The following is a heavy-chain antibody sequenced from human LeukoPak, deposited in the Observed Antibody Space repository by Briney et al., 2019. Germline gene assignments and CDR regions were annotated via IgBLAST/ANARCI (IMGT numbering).Heavy chain of an antibody. CDR1: GFTFRSDW. CDR2: IKQDGSEK. J-gene: IGHJ4*02. CDR3: ATGVAAMDY. D-gene: IGHD2-2*01. V-gene: IGHV3-7*01. Sequence: PGGSLRLSGAASGFTFRSDWMSGVRQAPGKGLEWVANIKQDGSEKYYVDSVKGRFTISRDNAKNALYLQMNSLRAEDTAVYYCATGVAAMDYWGQGTLVTVSS.